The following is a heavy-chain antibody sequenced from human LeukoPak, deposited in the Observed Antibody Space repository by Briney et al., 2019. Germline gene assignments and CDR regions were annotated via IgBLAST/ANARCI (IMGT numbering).Heavy chain of an antibody. CDR1: GFTFSSYA. Sequence: GRSLRLSCAASGFTFSSYAMHWVRQAPGKGLEWMTIISYDGSNKYYADSVKGRFTISRDNSKNTLYLQMNSLRAEDTAVYYCATPGIAVAGAEYYFDYWGQGTLVTVSS. CDR3: ATPGIAVAGAEYYFDY. J-gene: IGHJ4*02. CDR2: ISYDGSNK. V-gene: IGHV3-30-3*01. D-gene: IGHD6-19*01.